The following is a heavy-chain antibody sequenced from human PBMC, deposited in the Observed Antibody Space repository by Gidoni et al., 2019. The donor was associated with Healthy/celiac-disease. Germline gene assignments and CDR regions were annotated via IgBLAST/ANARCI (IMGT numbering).Heavy chain of an antibody. D-gene: IGHD2-15*01. CDR1: GGSISSSSYY. CDR2: IYYSGST. CDR3: ASLLRYCSGGSCYSTFDY. J-gene: IGHJ4*02. Sequence: QLQLQESGPGLVKPSETLSLTCTVSGGSISSSSYYWGWIRQPPGQGLEWIGSIYYSGSTYYNPSLKRRVTISVDTSKNQLSLKLSSVTAADTAVYYCASLLRYCSGGSCYSTFDYWGQGTLVTVSS. V-gene: IGHV4-39*01.